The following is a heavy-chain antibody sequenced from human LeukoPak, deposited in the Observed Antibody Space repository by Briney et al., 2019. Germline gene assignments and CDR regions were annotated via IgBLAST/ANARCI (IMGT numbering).Heavy chain of an antibody. CDR1: GFRFSSYA. Sequence: GGSLRLSCATSGFRFSSYAFYWIRQAPGKGLEWLTLISYDGNDKYYADSVKGRFSISRDNSKSMVFLQMNSLRPEDTAVYYCARVTGYMIEDYFDYWGQGTLVTVSS. D-gene: IGHD3-9*01. V-gene: IGHV3-30*04. J-gene: IGHJ4*02. CDR3: ARVTGYMIEDYFDY. CDR2: ISYDGNDK.